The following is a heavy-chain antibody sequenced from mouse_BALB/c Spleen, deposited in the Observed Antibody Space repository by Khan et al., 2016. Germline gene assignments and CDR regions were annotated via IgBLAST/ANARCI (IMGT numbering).Heavy chain of an antibody. CDR3: SRSAGSSFAY. V-gene: IGHV3-8*02. J-gene: IGHJ3*01. Sequence: EVQLQESGPSLVKPSQTLSLTCSVTGGSITNGYWNWIRKFPGNKLDYMGYISYSDSTYYNPSLKSRISITRDTSNNQYYLQLNSVTAEDTATYYCSRSAGSSFAYWGQGTLVTVSA. CDR2: ISYSDST. D-gene: IGHD1-1*01. CDR1: GGSITNGY.